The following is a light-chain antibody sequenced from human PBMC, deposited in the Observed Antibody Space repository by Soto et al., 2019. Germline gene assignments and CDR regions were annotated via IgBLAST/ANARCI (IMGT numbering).Light chain of an antibody. J-gene: IGKJ4*01. CDR2: GAS. V-gene: IGKV3-20*01. Sequence: EIVLTQSPGTLSLSPGERATLSCRAIQTVSSNYLAWCQQRPGQAPRPLIYGASNRATGIPARFSGSGSGTDFTLTISRLEPEDFAVYYCRQYGRSLASAIGGGTKVDIK. CDR3: RQYGRSLASA. CDR1: QTVSSNY.